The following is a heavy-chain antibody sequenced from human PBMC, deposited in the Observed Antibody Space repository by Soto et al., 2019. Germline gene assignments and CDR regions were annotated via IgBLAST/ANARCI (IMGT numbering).Heavy chain of an antibody. CDR2: ITDDGRTT. Sequence: PGGSLRLSCAASGFTFSNYWMHWVRQAPGKGLVWVSRITDDGRTTTYADSVKGRFTISRDNAKNTLYLQMNSLRVDDTALYYCASAKSGPADYWGPGTLVTVSS. V-gene: IGHV3-74*01. J-gene: IGHJ4*02. CDR3: ASAKSGPADY. CDR1: GFTFSNYW. D-gene: IGHD5-12*01.